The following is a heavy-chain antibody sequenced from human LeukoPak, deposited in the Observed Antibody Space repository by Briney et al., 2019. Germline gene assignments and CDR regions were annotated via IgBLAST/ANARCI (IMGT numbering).Heavy chain of an antibody. CDR3: ARDLTGAVFDF. V-gene: IGHV3-74*01. Sequence: PGGSLRLSCAASGFTFSRYWIHWVRQVPGKGLVCVSRITSDGSSTSYADSVRGRFTISRDNAKNTVYLQMNSLRAEDTAVYYCARDLTGAVFDFWGQGTLVTVSS. D-gene: IGHD1-26*01. CDR2: ITSDGSST. J-gene: IGHJ4*02. CDR1: GFTFSRYW.